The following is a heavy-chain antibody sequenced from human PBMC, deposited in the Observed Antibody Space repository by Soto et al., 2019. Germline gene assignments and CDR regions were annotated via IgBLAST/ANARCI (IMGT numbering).Heavy chain of an antibody. CDR2: MSWNSGTI. D-gene: IGHD6-19*01. CDR1: GFTFDDYA. V-gene: IGHV3-9*01. CDR3: AKDIKRGFSSAWGD. J-gene: IGHJ4*02. Sequence: EVQLVESGGGLVQPGRSLRLSCAASGFTFDDYAMHWVRQAPGKCLEWVSGMSWNSGTIAYADSVKGRFTVSRDNAKNSLYLQMNCLRADDTAVYYCAKDIKRGFSSAWGDWGQGALVTVSS.